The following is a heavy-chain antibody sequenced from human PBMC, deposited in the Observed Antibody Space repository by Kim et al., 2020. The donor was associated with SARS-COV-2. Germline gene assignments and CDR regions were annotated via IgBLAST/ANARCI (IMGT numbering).Heavy chain of an antibody. CDR2: IRSKAYGGTT. CDR1: GFTFGDYA. CDR3: TRPEYYYDSSGYYSRYYYYGMAV. V-gene: IGHV3-49*04. Sequence: GGSLRLSCTASGFTFGDYAMSWVRQAPGKGLEWVGFIRSKAYGGTTEYAASVKGRFTISRDDSKSIAYLQMNSLKTEDTAVYYCTRPEYYYDSSGYYSRYYYYGMAVWGRGTTVTVSS. J-gene: IGHJ6*02. D-gene: IGHD3-22*01.